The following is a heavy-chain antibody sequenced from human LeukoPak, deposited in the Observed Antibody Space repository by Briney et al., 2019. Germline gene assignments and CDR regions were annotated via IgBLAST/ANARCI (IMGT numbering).Heavy chain of an antibody. V-gene: IGHV1-46*01. CDR2: INPSGGTT. D-gene: IGHD3-22*01. CDR1: GYTFTSFY. J-gene: IGHJ4*02. CDR3: ARDARPSYDTSGYYFPSDY. Sequence: GASVKVSCKASGYTFTSFYIHWVRQAPGQGLEWMAIINPSGGTTRYAQKFQGRVTMTRDTSTSTVYMELSSLRSEDTAVYYCARDARPSYDTSGYYFPSDYWGQGTLVTVSS.